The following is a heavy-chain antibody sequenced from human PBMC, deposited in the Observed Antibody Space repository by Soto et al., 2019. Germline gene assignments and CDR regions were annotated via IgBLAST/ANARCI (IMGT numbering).Heavy chain of an antibody. CDR3: ARDKKCGGDCYVFDY. Sequence: SETLSLTCTVSGGSINSYYWSWIRQPAGKGPEWIGRIYSKGSTKYDPSLESRVTMSVDTSKNQFSLKLNPVTAADTAVYYCARDKKCGGDCYVFDYWGQGTLVTVSS. CDR2: IYSKGST. J-gene: IGHJ4*02. V-gene: IGHV4-4*07. D-gene: IGHD2-21*02. CDR1: GGSINSYY.